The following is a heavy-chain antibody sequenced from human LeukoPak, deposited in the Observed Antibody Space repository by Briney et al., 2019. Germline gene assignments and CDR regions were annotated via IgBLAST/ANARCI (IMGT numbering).Heavy chain of an antibody. D-gene: IGHD2-8*01. V-gene: IGHV4-59*01. CDR1: GGSISSYY. CDR3: ARDNGPGGMDV. CDR2: IYYSGST. J-gene: IGHJ6*02. Sequence: SETLSLTCTVSGGSISSYYWSWIRQPPGKGLEWIGYIYYSGSTNYNPSLKSRVTISVDTSKNQFSLKLSSVTAADTAVYYCARDNGPGGMDVWGQGTTVTVSS.